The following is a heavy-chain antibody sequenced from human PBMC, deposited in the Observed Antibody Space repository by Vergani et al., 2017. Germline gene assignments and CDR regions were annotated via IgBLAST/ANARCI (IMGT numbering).Heavy chain of an antibody. D-gene: IGHD4-17*01. CDR1: GGTISSSSYY. J-gene: IGHJ4*02. CDR2: IDYSGST. Sequence: QLQLQESGPGLVKPSETLSLTCTVSGGTISSSSYYWGWIRQPPGKGLEWIGSIDYSGSTNYNPSLKSRVTISVDTSKKQFSLKLSSVTAADTAVYYCARGGDSPDYWGQGTLVTVSS. V-gene: IGHV4-39*07. CDR3: ARGGDSPDY.